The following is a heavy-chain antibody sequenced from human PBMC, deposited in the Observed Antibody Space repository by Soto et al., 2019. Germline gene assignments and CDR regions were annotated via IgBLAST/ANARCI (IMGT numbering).Heavy chain of an antibody. CDR3: ARGRRTTVTIDY. Sequence: SETLSLTCTVSGGSISSGDYYWSWIRQPPGKGLEWIGYIYYSGSTYYNPSLKSRVTISVDTSKNQFSLKLSSVTAADTAVYYCARGRRTTVTIDYWGQGTLVTVSS. CDR2: IYYSGST. V-gene: IGHV4-30-4*01. CDR1: GGSISSGDYY. J-gene: IGHJ4*02. D-gene: IGHD4-17*01.